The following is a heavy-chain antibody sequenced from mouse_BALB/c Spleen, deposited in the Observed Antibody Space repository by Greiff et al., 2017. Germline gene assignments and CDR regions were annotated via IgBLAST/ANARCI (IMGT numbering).Heavy chain of an antibody. Sequence: EVKLMESGGGLVQPGGSRKLSCAASGFTFSSYGMSWVRQTPDKRLELVATINSNGGSTYYPDSVKGRFTISRDNAKNTLYLQMSSLKSEDTAMYYCARVYYYGSPYFDYWGQGTTLTVSS. V-gene: IGHV5-6-3*01. CDR2: INSNGGST. CDR1: GFTFSSYG. J-gene: IGHJ2*01. CDR3: ARVYYYGSPYFDY. D-gene: IGHD1-1*01.